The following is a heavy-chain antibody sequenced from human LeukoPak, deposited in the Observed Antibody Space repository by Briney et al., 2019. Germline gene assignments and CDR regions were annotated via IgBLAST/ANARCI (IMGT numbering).Heavy chain of an antibody. V-gene: IGHV3-11*01. Sequence: PGGSLRLSCPASGFTFSDYYMSWIRQAPGKGLEWVSYISSSGSTIYYADSVKGRFTISRDNAKNSLYLQMNSLRAEDTAVYYCARVRGSGVPGANFDYWGQGTLVTVSS. J-gene: IGHJ4*02. CDR1: GFTFSDYY. D-gene: IGHD2-2*01. CDR2: ISSSGSTI. CDR3: ARVRGSGVPGANFDY.